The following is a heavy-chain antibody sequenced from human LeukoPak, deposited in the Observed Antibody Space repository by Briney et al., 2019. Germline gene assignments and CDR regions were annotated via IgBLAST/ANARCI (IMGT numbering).Heavy chain of an antibody. Sequence: GGSLRLSCAASGFTFSSYSMNWVRQAPGKGLEWVSAISGSGGSTYYADSVKGRFTISRDNSRNTLYLQMNSLRAEDTAVYYCAKSFSSFDYWGQGTLVTVSS. CDR1: GFTFSSYS. CDR2: ISGSGGST. D-gene: IGHD3-3*01. V-gene: IGHV3-23*01. J-gene: IGHJ4*02. CDR3: AKSFSSFDY.